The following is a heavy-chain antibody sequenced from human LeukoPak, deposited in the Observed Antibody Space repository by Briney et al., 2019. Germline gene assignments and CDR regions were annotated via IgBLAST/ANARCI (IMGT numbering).Heavy chain of an antibody. J-gene: IGHJ6*03. V-gene: IGHV3-23*01. Sequence: GGSLRLSCVASGFTLRSYVMNWVRQTPGEGLEWVSSISGSGDSTFYADSVKGRFSISRDNSKNTLYLQMNSLRAEDTAVYYCAKTPRYFDWSYMDVWGKGTTVTVSS. D-gene: IGHD3-9*01. CDR1: GFTLRSYV. CDR2: ISGSGDST. CDR3: AKTPRYFDWSYMDV.